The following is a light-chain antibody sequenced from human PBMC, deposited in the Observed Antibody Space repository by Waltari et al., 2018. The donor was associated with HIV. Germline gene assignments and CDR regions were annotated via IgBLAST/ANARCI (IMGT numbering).Light chain of an antibody. CDR3: SSSAGSNNRV. CDR1: SSNIGSKY. CDR2: RNN. V-gene: IGLV1-47*01. Sequence: QSVLTQPPSASGTPGQRVTISCSGSSSNIGSKYVYWYQQLPGTSPKLLIYRNNQRPSGVPDRFSGSKSGTSASLAISGLRSEDEADYYCSSSAGSNNRVFGGGTKLTVL. J-gene: IGLJ3*02.